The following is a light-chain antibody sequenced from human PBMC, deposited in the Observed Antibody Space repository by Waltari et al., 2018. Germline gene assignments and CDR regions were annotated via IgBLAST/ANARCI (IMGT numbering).Light chain of an antibody. CDR1: QSLRHLNGYNY. V-gene: IGKV2-28*01. CDR2: LGS. Sequence: EIVMTQSPLSLPVTPGEPASISCRSSQSLRHLNGYNYLDWYLQKPVQPPKLLIYLGSSRASGVPGRFSGSGSGTDFTLLISRVEADDVGVYYCMQARQTPFTFGQGTKLEIK. CDR3: MQARQTPFT. J-gene: IGKJ2*01.